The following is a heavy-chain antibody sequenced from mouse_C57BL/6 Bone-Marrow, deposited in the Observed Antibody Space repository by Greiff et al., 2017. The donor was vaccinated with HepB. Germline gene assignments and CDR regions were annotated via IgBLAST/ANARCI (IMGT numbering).Heavy chain of an antibody. CDR3: ARHTPNYDGSHYLDY. CDR1: GYTFTSYG. CDR2: IYPRSGNT. J-gene: IGHJ2*01. Sequence: QVQLQQSGAELARPGASVKLSCKASGYTFTSYGISWVKQRTGQGLEWIGEIYPRSGNTYYNEKFKGKATLTADKSSITAYMERRSLTTEDSAVYFCARHTPNYDGSHYLDYWGQGTTLTVSS. D-gene: IGHD1-1*01. V-gene: IGHV1-81*01.